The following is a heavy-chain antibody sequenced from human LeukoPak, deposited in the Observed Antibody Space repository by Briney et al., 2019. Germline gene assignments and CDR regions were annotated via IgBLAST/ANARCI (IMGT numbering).Heavy chain of an antibody. J-gene: IGHJ3*02. CDR3: ARDAFSRISIFGVVSDAFDI. Sequence: GGSLRLSCAASGFTFSSYWMTWVRQAPGKGLEWVANIKQDGSEKYYVDSVKGRFTISRDNAKNSLYLQMNSLRAEDTAVYYCARDAFSRISIFGVVSDAFDIWGQGTMVTVSS. D-gene: IGHD3-3*01. V-gene: IGHV3-7*01. CDR2: IKQDGSEK. CDR1: GFTFSSYW.